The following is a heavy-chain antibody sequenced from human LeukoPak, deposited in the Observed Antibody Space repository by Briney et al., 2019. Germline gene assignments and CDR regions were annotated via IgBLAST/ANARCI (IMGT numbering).Heavy chain of an antibody. Sequence: KASETLSLTCTVSGGSISSSSYYWGWIRQPPGKGLEWIGSIYYSGSTYYNPSLKSRVTISVDTSKNQFSLKPSSVTAADTAVYYCASHRGYSYGYNYWGQGTLVTVSS. CDR2: IYYSGST. J-gene: IGHJ4*02. D-gene: IGHD5-18*01. CDR1: GGSISSSSYY. V-gene: IGHV4-39*01. CDR3: ASHRGYSYGYNY.